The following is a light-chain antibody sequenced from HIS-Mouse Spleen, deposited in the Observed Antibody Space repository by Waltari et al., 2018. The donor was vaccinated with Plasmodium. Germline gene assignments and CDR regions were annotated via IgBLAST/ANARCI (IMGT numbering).Light chain of an antibody. Sequence: QSVLTQPPSVSAAPGQKVTISCSGSSANIGNNYVSWYQQPPGTAPILLIYDNNKRPSGIPDRFSGSKSGTSATLGITGLQTGDEADYYCGTWDSSLSAGVVFGGGTKLTVL. CDR1: SANIGNNY. V-gene: IGLV1-51*01. CDR3: GTWDSSLSAGVV. CDR2: DNN. J-gene: IGLJ2*01.